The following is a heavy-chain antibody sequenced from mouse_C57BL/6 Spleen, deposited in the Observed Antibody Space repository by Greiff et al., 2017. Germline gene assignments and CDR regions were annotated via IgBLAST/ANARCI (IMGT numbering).Heavy chain of an antibody. V-gene: IGHV1-82*01. Sequence: QVQLKESGPELVKPGASVKISCKASGYAFSSSWMNWVKQRPGKGLEWIGRIYPGDGDTKYNGKFKGKATLTADKSSSTAYMQLSSLTSEDSAVYFCARNWDFDVWGTGTTVTVSS. J-gene: IGHJ1*03. CDR2: IYPGDGDT. CDR3: ARNWDFDV. CDR1: GYAFSSSW.